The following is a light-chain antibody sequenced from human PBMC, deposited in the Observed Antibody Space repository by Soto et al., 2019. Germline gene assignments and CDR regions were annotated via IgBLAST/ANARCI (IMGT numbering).Light chain of an antibody. Sequence: AIRMTQSPSSFSASTGDRVTITWRASQGISSYLAWYQQNPGKAPKLLIYAASTLQSGVPSRFSGSGSGTDFTLTISCLRSEDFATYYCQQYYSYPPITFGQGTRLE. CDR2: AAS. CDR3: QQYYSYPPIT. J-gene: IGKJ5*01. V-gene: IGKV1-8*01. CDR1: QGISSY.